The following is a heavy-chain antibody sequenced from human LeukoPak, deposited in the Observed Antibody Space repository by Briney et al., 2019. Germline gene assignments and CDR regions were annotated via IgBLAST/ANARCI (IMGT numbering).Heavy chain of an antibody. Sequence: PGRSLRLSCAASGFTFSSYAMHWVRQAPGKGLEWVAVISYDGSNKYYADSVKGRFTISRDNSKNTLYLQMNSLRAEDTAVYYCARGRGTMVRGVITYWGQGTLVTVSS. CDR2: ISYDGSNK. J-gene: IGHJ4*02. D-gene: IGHD3-10*01. CDR1: GFTFSSYA. V-gene: IGHV3-30-3*01. CDR3: ARGRGTMVRGVITY.